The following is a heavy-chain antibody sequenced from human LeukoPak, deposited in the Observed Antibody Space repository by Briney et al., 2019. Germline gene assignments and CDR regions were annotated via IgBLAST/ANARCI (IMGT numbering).Heavy chain of an antibody. V-gene: IGHV4-59*08. D-gene: IGHD3-10*01. CDR1: GGSISSYY. J-gene: IGHJ6*01. Sequence: SETLSLTCTVSGGSISSYYWSWIRQPPGKGLEWIGYIYYSGSTNYNPSLKSRVTISVDTTKNQFSLKLSSVTAGDTAVYYCARHSRLRFGEVDVWGQGATVTVSS. CDR3: ARHSRLRFGEVDV. CDR2: IYYSGST.